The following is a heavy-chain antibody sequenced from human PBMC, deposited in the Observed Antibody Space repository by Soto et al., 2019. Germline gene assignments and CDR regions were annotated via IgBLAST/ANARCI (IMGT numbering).Heavy chain of an antibody. CDR2: ISFDGHDQ. D-gene: IGHD4-17*01. V-gene: IGHV3-30*03. J-gene: IGHJ4*02. CDR1: GFPFSNYG. CDR3: ARAGNGDYVHFDY. Sequence: GGSLRLSCAASGFPFSNYGMHWVRQAPGKGLEWMAVISFDGHDQDYADSVKGRFTISRDNAKNSLYLQMNSLRAEDTAVYYCARAGNGDYVHFDYWGQGTLVTVSS.